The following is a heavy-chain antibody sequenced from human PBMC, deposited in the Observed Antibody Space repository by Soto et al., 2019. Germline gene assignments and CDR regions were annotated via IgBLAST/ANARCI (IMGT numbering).Heavy chain of an antibody. V-gene: IGHV1-2*04. D-gene: IGHD3-10*01. CDR1: GYTFTGYY. Sequence: ASVKVSCKASGYTFTGYYMHWVRQAPGQGLEWMGWINPNSGGTNYAQKFQGWVTMTRDTSISTAYMELSRLRSDDTAVYYCARDMAVGNYYGSGSPANYYYGMDVWGQGTTVTVSS. CDR3: ARDMAVGNYYGSGSPANYYYGMDV. J-gene: IGHJ6*02. CDR2: INPNSGGT.